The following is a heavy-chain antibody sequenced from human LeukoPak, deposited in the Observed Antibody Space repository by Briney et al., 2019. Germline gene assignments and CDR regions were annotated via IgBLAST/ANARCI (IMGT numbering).Heavy chain of an antibody. V-gene: IGHV3-21*01. CDR1: GFTFSSYS. CDR3: ARYDPRGVRDY. J-gene: IGHJ4*02. D-gene: IGHD1-1*01. Sequence: GGPLRLSCAASGFTFSSYSMNWVRQAPGKGLEWVSSISSSSSYIYYADSVKGRFTISRDSAKNSLYLQMNSLRAEDTAVYYCARYDPRGVRDYWGQGTLVTVSS. CDR2: ISSSSSYI.